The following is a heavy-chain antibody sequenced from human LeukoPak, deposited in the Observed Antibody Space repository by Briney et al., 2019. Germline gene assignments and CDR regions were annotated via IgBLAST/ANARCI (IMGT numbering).Heavy chain of an antibody. CDR3: ARGASIAAAGTGEKSNWFDP. CDR1: GFTFSSYG. CDR2: IWYDGSNK. J-gene: IGHJ5*02. Sequence: PGGSLRLSCAASGFTFSSYGMHWVRQAPGKGLEWVAVIWYDGSNKYYANSVKGRFTISRDNSKNTLYLQMNSLRAEDTAVYYCARGASIAAAGTGEKSNWFDPWGQGTLVTVSS. D-gene: IGHD6-13*01. V-gene: IGHV3-33*01.